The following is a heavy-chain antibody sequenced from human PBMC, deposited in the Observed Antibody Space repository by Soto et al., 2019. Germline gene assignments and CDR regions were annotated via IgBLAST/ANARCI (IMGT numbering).Heavy chain of an antibody. J-gene: IGHJ6*03. CDR2: ISGSGGST. CDR1: GFTFSSYA. Sequence: GGSLRLSCAASGFTFSSYAMSWVRQAPGKGLEWVSAISGSGGSTYYADSVKGRFTISRDNSKNTLYLQMNSLRAEDTAVYYCAKGIAAAETYYYYYMDVWGKGTTVTVSS. CDR3: AKGIAAAETYYYYYMDV. D-gene: IGHD6-13*01. V-gene: IGHV3-23*01.